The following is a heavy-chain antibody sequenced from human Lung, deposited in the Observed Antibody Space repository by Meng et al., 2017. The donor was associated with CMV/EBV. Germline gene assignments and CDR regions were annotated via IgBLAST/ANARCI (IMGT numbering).Heavy chain of an antibody. CDR2: INHSGST. CDR3: ARGFLSFVRVFDY. D-gene: IGHD2/OR15-2a*01. CDR1: GGSFSGYY. Sequence: GQSRAWGAGVLRPSETLSLSCAVYGGSFSGYYWSWIRQPPGKGLEWIGEINHSGSTNYNPSLKSRVTISVDTSKNQFSLKLSSVTAADTAVYYCARGFLSFVRVFDYWGQGTLVTVSS. V-gene: IGHV4-34*01. J-gene: IGHJ4*02.